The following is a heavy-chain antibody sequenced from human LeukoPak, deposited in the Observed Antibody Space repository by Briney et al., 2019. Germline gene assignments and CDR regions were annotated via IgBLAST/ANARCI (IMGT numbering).Heavy chain of an antibody. CDR3: ARDQMEWELLLYYFDY. D-gene: IGHD1-26*01. V-gene: IGHV1-24*01. J-gene: IGHJ4*02. CDR2: FDPEDGET. CDR1: GYTLTELS. Sequence: GASVKVSCKVSGYTLTELSMHWVRQAPGKGLEWMGGFDPEDGETIYAQKFQGRVTITRDTSASTAYMELSSLRSEDTAVYYCARDQMEWELLLYYFDYWGQGTLVTVSS.